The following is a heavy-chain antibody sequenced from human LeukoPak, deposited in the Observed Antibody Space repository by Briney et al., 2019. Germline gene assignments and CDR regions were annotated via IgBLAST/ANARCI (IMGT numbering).Heavy chain of an antibody. Sequence: PSETLSLTCAVYGGSFSGSYWSWIRQPPGKGLEWIGEINHSGSTNYNPSLKSRVTISVDTSKNQFSLKLSSVTAADTAVYYCARHRGYYDSSGYYFRLDFDYWGQGTLVTVSS. CDR2: INHSGST. CDR3: ARHRGYYDSSGYYFRLDFDY. CDR1: GGSFSGSY. J-gene: IGHJ4*02. D-gene: IGHD3-22*01. V-gene: IGHV4-34*01.